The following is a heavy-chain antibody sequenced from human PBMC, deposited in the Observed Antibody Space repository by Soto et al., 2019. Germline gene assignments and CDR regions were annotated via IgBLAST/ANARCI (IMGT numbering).Heavy chain of an antibody. CDR3: AREGEGYYGSGSYYVAEY. Sequence: QVQLVQSGVEVKKPGASVKVSCKASGYTFADYGISWVRQAPGQGLEWMGWIISYNGNTNYAQKMQGRVTMTTDTSTSTAYMELQNLRSDDTAVYYGAREGEGYYGSGSYYVAEYWGQGSLVNVSS. CDR2: IISYNGNT. CDR1: GYTFADYG. D-gene: IGHD3-10*01. J-gene: IGHJ4*02. V-gene: IGHV1-18*01.